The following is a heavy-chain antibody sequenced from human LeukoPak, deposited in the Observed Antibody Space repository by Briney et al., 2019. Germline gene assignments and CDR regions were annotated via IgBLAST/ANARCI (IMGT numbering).Heavy chain of an antibody. CDR3: GRFGYVAGVDL. D-gene: IGHD6-19*01. V-gene: IGHV3-7*01. CDR2: INPGGTET. J-gene: IGHJ4*02. Sequence: LAGGSLRLSCAASGFSLSTYWVTWVRQAPGTGLERVANINPGGTETYYVEPVKGRFTISRDNAKNLVYLQMNSLRAEDSAVYHCGRFGYVAGVDLWGQGTLVTVSS. CDR1: GFSLSTYW.